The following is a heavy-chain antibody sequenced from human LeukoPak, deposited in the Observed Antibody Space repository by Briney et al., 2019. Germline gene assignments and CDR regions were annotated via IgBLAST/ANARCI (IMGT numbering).Heavy chain of an antibody. J-gene: IGHJ4*02. CDR2: ISSSSSTI. V-gene: IGHV3-48*04. CDR1: GFTFSSYS. Sequence: GGSLRLSRAASGFTFSSYSMNWVRQAPGKGLEWVSYISSSSSTIYYADSVKGRFTISRDNAKNSLYLQMNSLRAEDTAVYYCARDFSHGEMATIGLDYWGQGTLVTVSS. D-gene: IGHD5-24*01. CDR3: ARDFSHGEMATIGLDY.